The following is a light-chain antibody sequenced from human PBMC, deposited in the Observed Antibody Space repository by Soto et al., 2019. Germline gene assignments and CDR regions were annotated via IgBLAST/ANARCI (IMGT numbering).Light chain of an antibody. Sequence: QSALTQPRSVSGSPGQSVTVSCTGTSSDVGTYDFVSWYQQYPGKAPKLIIYEISNRPSGVSSRFSGSKSGNTASLTISGLQAEDESDYYCSSYTTSHTLVFGGGTKVTVL. CDR2: EIS. J-gene: IGLJ2*01. CDR3: SSYTTSHTLV. V-gene: IGLV2-14*01. CDR1: SSDVGTYDF.